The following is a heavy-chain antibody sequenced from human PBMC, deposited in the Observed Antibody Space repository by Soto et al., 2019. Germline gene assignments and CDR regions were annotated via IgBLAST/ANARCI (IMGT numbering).Heavy chain of an antibody. CDR3: VRGSSSWYATNWFDP. Sequence: LRLSCSASGFTFRSYAMHWVRQAPGKGLEYVSAISSSGGSTYYADSVKGRFTISRDNSKNTLYLQMSSLRAEDTAVYHCVRGSSSWYATNWFDPWGQGTLVTVSS. V-gene: IGHV3-64D*06. CDR1: GFTFRSYA. CDR2: ISSSGGST. D-gene: IGHD6-13*01. J-gene: IGHJ5*02.